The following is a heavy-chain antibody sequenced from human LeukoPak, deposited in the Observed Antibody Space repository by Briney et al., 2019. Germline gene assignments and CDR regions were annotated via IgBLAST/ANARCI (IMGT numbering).Heavy chain of an antibody. CDR3: GSSSPWQNYYMYYFGS. J-gene: IGHJ4*02. D-gene: IGHD3-10*01. CDR2: ISGSGDAT. V-gene: IGHV3-23*01. Sequence: GGSLRLSCAASGFTFTDYALNWVRQAPGKGLEWVSSISGSGDATNYADSVKGRFTISRDNSKNTLFLQTNSLRAEDTAVYYCGSSSPWQNYYMYYFGSWGQGVLVTVSS. CDR1: GFTFTDYA.